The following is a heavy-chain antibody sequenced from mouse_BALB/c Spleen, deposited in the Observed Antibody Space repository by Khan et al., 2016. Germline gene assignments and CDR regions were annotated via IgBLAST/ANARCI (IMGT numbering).Heavy chain of an antibody. Sequence: VQLQQSGAELVRSGASVKLSCTASGFNIKDYYMHWVKQRPEQGLEWIGWIDPETGDTEYAPKFQGKATMTADKSSNTAYLQLRSLTSEDTAVYYCDACYYSAMDYWGQGTSVTVSS. V-gene: IGHV14-4*02. CDR3: DACYYSAMDY. CDR1: GFNIKDYY. J-gene: IGHJ4*01. CDR2: IDPETGDT.